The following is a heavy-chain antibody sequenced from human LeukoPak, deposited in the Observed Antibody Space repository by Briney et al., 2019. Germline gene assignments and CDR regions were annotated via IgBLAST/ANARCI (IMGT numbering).Heavy chain of an antibody. CDR2: INHSGST. Sequence: PSETLSLTCAVYGGSFSGYYWSWIRQPPGKGLEWIGEINHSGSTNYNPSLKSRVTISVDTSKNQFSLKLSSVTAADTAVYYCARHRAPPGDDWFDPWGQGTLVTVSS. CDR1: GGSFSGYY. J-gene: IGHJ5*02. CDR3: ARHRAPPGDDWFDP. V-gene: IGHV4-34*01. D-gene: IGHD3-16*01.